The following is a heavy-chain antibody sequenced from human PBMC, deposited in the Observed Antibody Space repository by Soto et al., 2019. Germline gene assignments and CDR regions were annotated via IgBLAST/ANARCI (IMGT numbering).Heavy chain of an antibody. CDR2: IRSDGSK. D-gene: IGHD3-22*01. CDR1: GFTFSSHG. J-gene: IGHJ4*02. CDR3: ARVYDTSGLDY. Sequence: QVQLVESGGGVVQPGRSLGLSCVASGFTFSSHGMHWVRQAPGKGLEWVAGIRSDGSKNYADSVKGRFTICGDSSKNTVYLQMDSLSGEDTALYFCARVYDTSGLDYWGQGTLVTVSS. V-gene: IGHV3-33*01.